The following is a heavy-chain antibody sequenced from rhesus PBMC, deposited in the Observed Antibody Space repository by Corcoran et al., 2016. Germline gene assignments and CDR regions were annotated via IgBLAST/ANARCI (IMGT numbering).Heavy chain of an antibody. J-gene: IGHJ3*01. CDR3: TRLGAAFDS. CDR2: IYGSRGGT. D-gene: IGHD1-44*02. CDR1: GGSISDDYH. Sequence: QVQLQESGPGLVKPSETLSLTCAVSGGSISDDYHWSLIRQPPGKGLEWIGYIYGSRGGTNYPPSLKNRVTISIDTSKRQFSLKLSSVTAADTAVYYCTRLGAAFDSWGQGLRVTVSP. V-gene: IGHV4-106*01.